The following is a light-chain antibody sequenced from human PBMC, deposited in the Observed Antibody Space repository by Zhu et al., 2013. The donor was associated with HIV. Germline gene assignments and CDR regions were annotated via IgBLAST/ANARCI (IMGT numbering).Light chain of an antibody. Sequence: EIVLTQSPATLSFSPGERATLSCRASQSVNSYLAWYQQKPGQAPRLLIYGASTRATGIPARFSGSESGTEFTLTISSLQSEDFAVYYCQEYNSYWTFGQGTKVEIK. CDR3: QEYNSYWT. V-gene: IGKV3-15*01. CDR2: GAS. CDR1: QSVNSY. J-gene: IGKJ1*01.